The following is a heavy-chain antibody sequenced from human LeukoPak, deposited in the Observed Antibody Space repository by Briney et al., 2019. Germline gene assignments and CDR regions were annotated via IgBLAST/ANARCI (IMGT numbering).Heavy chain of an antibody. V-gene: IGHV3-23*01. D-gene: IGHD5/OR15-5a*01. J-gene: IGHJ5*02. CDR1: GFTFSSYG. CDR3: AKDRVGLRWGYWFDP. Sequence: GGSLRLSCAASGFTFSSYGMSWVRQAPGKGLEWVSAISGSGGSTYYADSVKGRFTISRDNSKNTLYLQMNSLRAEDTAVYYCAKDRVGLRWGYWFDPWGQGTLVTVSS. CDR2: ISGSGGST.